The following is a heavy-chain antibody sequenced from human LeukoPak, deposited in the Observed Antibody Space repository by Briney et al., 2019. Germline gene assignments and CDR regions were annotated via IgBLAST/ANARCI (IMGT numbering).Heavy chain of an antibody. CDR2: ISPYTGGR. V-gene: IGHV1-2*02. CDR1: GYTFTAYY. Sequence: ASVQVSCKASGYTFTAYYIHWVRQAPGQGLEWMGWISPYTGGRNYAQKFQGRLTITQDTSSNTVYMDLYRLTSDDTAVYYCARDHNSENWGSLGRWGQGTLVTVSS. CDR3: ARDHNSENWGSLGR. J-gene: IGHJ4*02. D-gene: IGHD7-27*01.